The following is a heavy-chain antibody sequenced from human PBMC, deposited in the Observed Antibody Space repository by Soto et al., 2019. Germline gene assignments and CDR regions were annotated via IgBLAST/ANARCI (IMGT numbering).Heavy chain of an antibody. D-gene: IGHD6-13*01. CDR3: ARSRKFSWYNRGYYYYYGMDV. V-gene: IGHV1-2*04. CDR1: GYTFTGYY. CDR2: INPNSGGT. J-gene: IGHJ6*02. Sequence: ASVKVSCKASGYTFTGYYMHWVRQAPGQGLEWMGWINPNSGGTNYAQKFQGWVTMTRDTSISTAYMELSRLRSDDTAVYYCARSRKFSWYNRGYYYYYGMDVWGQGTTVTVSS.